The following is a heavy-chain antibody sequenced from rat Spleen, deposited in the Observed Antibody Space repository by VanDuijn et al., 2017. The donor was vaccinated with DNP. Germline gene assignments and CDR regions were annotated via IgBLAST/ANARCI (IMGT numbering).Heavy chain of an antibody. Sequence: EVQLVESGGGLVQPGNSLKLSCTASGFTFSDYAMAWVRQAPGKGLEWVASITNNGDGSYYSDSVKGRFSISRDNAKSTLYLQVNSLRSEDTATYHCAGRNGSFDYWGQGVMVTVSS. CDR2: ITNNGDGS. CDR3: AGRNGSFDY. J-gene: IGHJ2*01. D-gene: IGHD5-1*01. CDR1: GFTFSDYA. V-gene: IGHV5S23*01.